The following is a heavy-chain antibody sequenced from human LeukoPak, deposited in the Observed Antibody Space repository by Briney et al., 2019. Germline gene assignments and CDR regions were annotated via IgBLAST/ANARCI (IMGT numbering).Heavy chain of an antibody. D-gene: IGHD6-13*01. CDR2: INPNSGAT. V-gene: IGHV1-2*02. CDR3: ARDSSNIASAGNFDY. CDR1: GYTLTDYY. Sequence: GASVKVSCRASGYTLTDYYLLWVRQAPGQGLKWMGWINPNSGATDYAQSFQARVTMTRDTSIGTGYMELTGLKSDDTAVYYCARDSSNIASAGNFDYWGQGTLVTVSS. J-gene: IGHJ4*02.